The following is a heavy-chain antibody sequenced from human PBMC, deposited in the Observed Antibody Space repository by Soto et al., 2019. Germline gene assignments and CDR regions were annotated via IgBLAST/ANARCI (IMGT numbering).Heavy chain of an antibody. Sequence: QVQLVESGGGVVQPGRSVRLSCAASGFTFSSYAMHWVRQAPGKGPEWVALISYDGKNDYYLDSVKGRFTISRDNSKNTLYLQLNSLRPEHTAVYYCAREGVACWVQGTLVTASS. J-gene: IGHJ4*02. D-gene: IGHD3-3*01. CDR1: GFTFSSYA. CDR2: ISYDGKND. CDR3: AREGVAC. V-gene: IGHV3-30*04.